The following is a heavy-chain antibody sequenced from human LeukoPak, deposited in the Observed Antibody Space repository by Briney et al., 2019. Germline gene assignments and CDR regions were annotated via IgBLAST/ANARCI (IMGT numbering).Heavy chain of an antibody. V-gene: IGHV4-34*01. CDR3: AREDYDSSGYDY. CDR1: GGSFSGYY. J-gene: IGHJ4*02. D-gene: IGHD3-22*01. CDR2: INHSGST. Sequence: HSETLSLTCAVYGGSFSGYYWSWIRQPPGKGLEWIGEINHSGSTNYNPSLKSRVTISVDTSKNQFSLKLSSVTAADTAVYYCAREDYDSSGYDYWGQGTLVTVSS.